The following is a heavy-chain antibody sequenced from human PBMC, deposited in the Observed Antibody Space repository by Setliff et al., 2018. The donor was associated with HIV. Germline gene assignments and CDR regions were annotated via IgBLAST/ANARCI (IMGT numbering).Heavy chain of an antibody. CDR2: INPNSGGT. J-gene: IGHJ3*02. Sequence: GASVKVSCKASGYTLTGYYMHWVRQAPGQGLEWMGWINPNSGGTKYSQQFPGRVTMTRDTSINTAYMELSRLRSDDTAVYYCARDKLEETAESLWGPMKNDAFDIWGPGTLVTVSS. CDR3: ARDKLEETAESLWGPMKNDAFDI. D-gene: IGHD3-16*01. V-gene: IGHV1-2*02. CDR1: GYTLTGYY.